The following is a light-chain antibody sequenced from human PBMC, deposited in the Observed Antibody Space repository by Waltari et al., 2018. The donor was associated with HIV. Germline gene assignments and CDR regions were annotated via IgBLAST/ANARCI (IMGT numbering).Light chain of an antibody. J-gene: IGKJ4*01. CDR2: DAS. V-gene: IGKV1-33*01. CDR1: QDINNY. Sequence: DIPMTQSPSSLSASVGDRVTITCQASQDINNYLNWYQQKPGKAPKLLIYDASNFETGVPSRFSGSGSGTDFTFTISSLQPEDIATYYCQQYDNLPLTFGGGTKVEIK. CDR3: QQYDNLPLT.